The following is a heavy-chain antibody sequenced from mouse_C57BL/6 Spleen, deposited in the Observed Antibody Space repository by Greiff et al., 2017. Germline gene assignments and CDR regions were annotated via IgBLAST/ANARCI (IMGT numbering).Heavy chain of an antibody. CDR2: INPNNGGT. CDR3: ARYYGSSYHFDV. CDR1: GYTFTDYY. V-gene: IGHV1-26*01. J-gene: IGHJ1*03. Sequence: EVQLQQSGPELVKPGASVKISCKASGYTFTDYYMNWVKQSHGKSLEWIGDINPNNGGTSYNQKFKGKATLTVDKSSSTAYMELRSLTSEDSAVYYCARYYGSSYHFDVWGTGTTVTVSS. D-gene: IGHD1-1*01.